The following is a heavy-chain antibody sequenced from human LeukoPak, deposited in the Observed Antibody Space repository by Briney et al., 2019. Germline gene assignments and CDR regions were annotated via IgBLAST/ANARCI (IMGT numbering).Heavy chain of an antibody. D-gene: IGHD5-12*01. CDR1: GFTFSSYA. J-gene: IGHJ4*02. CDR3: AREYGYSGYPDVY. V-gene: IGHV3-21*01. Sequence: GGSLRLSCAASGFTFSSYAMSWVRQAPGKGLEWVSSISSSSSYIYYADSVKGRFTISRDNAKNSLYLQMNSLRAEDTAVYYCAREYGYSGYPDVYWGQGTLVTVSS. CDR2: ISSSSSYI.